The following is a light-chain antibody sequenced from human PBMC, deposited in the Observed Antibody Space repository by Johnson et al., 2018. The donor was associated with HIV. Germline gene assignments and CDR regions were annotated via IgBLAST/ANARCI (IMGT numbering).Light chain of an antibody. J-gene: IGLJ1*01. V-gene: IGLV1-51*02. CDR3: GTWDSSLRAPYV. Sequence: QSVLTQPPSVYAAPGQKVTISCSGSSSNIGNNYVSWYQQFPGTAPKLLIHENKKRPSGIPDRFSGSKSGTSATLHITGLQTGDEADYYCGTWDSSLRAPYVFGTGTKVTVL. CDR2: ENK. CDR1: SSNIGNNY.